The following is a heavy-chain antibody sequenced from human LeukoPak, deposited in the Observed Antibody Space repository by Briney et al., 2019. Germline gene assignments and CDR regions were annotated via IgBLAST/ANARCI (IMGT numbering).Heavy chain of an antibody. V-gene: IGHV3-7*01. CDR1: GFTFSSYW. CDR3: ARVGGRDGYNILDY. D-gene: IGHD5-24*01. Sequence: PGRSLRLSCAASGFTFSSYWMSWVRQAPGKGLEWVANIKQGGSEKYYVDSVKGRFTISRDNAKNSLYLQMNSLRAEDTAVYYCARVGGRDGYNILDYWGQGTLVTVAS. CDR2: IKQGGSEK. J-gene: IGHJ4*02.